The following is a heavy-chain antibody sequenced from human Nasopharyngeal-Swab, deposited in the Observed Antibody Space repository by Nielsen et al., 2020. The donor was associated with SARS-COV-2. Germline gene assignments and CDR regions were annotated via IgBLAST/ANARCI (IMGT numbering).Heavy chain of an antibody. V-gene: IGHV1-69*13. CDR1: GGTFSSYA. J-gene: IGHJ6*02. CDR3: ARESKKVAGLPNYYYYGMDV. Sequence: PVKVSCKASGGTFSSYAISWVRQAPGQGLEWMGGIIPIFGTANYAQKFQGRVTITADESTSTAYMELSSLRSEDTAVYYCARESKKVAGLPNYYYYGMDVWGQGTTVTVSS. D-gene: IGHD6-19*01. CDR2: IIPIFGTA.